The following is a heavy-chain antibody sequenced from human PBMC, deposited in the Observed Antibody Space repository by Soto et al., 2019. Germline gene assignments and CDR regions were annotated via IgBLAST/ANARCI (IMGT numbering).Heavy chain of an antibody. CDR3: ARDSTALTTAGAGSIDH. CDR2: VSFDGSNK. Sequence: GGSLRLSCAASGFTFSTHAMHWVRQAPGKGLECVAIVSFDGSNKYYADSVKGRVTISRDNSKNTLYLQRSGLTPEDTAVYYCARDSTALTTAGAGSIDHWSQGSQVIGSS. V-gene: IGHV3-30-3*01. CDR1: GFTFSTHA. J-gene: IGHJ4*02. D-gene: IGHD6-13*01.